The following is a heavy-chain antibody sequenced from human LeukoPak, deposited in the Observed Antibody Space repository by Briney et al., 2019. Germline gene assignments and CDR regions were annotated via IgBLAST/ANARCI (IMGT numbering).Heavy chain of an antibody. J-gene: IGHJ4*02. CDR1: GFTFSSYG. CDR3: ARDRGRYYDSRGFYWGYYFDS. Sequence: GRSLRLSCAASGFTFSSYGIHWVRQAPGKGLEWVALISYDGSNKYYADSVKGRFTISRDNSKDTLYLQMSSVRVDDTAVYYCARDRGRYYDSRGFYWGYYFDSWGQGILVTVST. V-gene: IGHV3-30*03. D-gene: IGHD3-22*01. CDR2: ISYDGSNK.